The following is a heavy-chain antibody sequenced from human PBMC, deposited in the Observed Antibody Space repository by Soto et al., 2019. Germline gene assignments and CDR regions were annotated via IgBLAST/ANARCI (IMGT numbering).Heavy chain of an antibody. CDR1: GGSVSSGSYY. D-gene: IGHD3-22*01. Sequence: SETLSLTCTVSGGSVSSGSYYWSWIRQPPGKGLEWIGYIYYSGSTNYNPSLKSRVTISVDTSKNQFSLKLSSVTAADTAVYYCAREGKYYDSSGYYYGGDYYYYGMDVWGQGTTVTVSS. J-gene: IGHJ6*02. CDR2: IYYSGST. CDR3: AREGKYYDSSGYYYGGDYYYYGMDV. V-gene: IGHV4-61*01.